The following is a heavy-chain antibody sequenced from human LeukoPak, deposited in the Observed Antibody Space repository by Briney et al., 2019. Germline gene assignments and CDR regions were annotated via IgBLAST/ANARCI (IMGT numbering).Heavy chain of an antibody. CDR2: IYYSRST. CDR1: GGSISSYY. Sequence: SETLSLTCTVSGGSISSYYWSWIRQPPGKGLEWIGNIYYSRSTNYNPSLKSRVTISVDKSKNQFSLKLSSVTAADTAVYYCTRCRHTYGCFDSWGQGTVVTVSS. CDR3: TRCRHTYGCFDS. J-gene: IGHJ4*02. V-gene: IGHV4-59*12. D-gene: IGHD5-18*01.